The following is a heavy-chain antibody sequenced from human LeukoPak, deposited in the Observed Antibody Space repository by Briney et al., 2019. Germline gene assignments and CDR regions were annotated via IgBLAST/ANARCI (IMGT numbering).Heavy chain of an antibody. CDR2: LFYRGNT. J-gene: IGHJ4*02. CDR3: ARLYYYDSSGYYDRYYFDY. V-gene: IGHV4-39*01. CDR1: GDSISTSIYY. D-gene: IGHD3-22*01. Sequence: SEALSLTCTVSGDSISTSIYYWGWIRQSPGKGLEWIGSLFYRGNTYYNPSLKSRVTISVDTSKNQFSLKLSSVTAADTAVYYCARLYYYDSSGYYDRYYFDYWGQGTLVTVSS.